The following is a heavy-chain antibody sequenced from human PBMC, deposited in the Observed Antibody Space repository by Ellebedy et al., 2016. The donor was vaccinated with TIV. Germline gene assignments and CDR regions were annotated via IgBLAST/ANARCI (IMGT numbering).Heavy chain of an antibody. CDR1: GYTFTGYY. J-gene: IGHJ4*02. Sequence: ASVKVSXXASGYTFTGYYMNWVRQAPGETPEWMGWINPNSGGTNYAQNFQGRVTMTRDTSINTAYMELSRLRSDDTAVYYCATSVTPRPATFDYWGQGTLVTVSS. D-gene: IGHD6-6*01. V-gene: IGHV1-2*02. CDR3: ATSVTPRPATFDY. CDR2: INPNSGGT.